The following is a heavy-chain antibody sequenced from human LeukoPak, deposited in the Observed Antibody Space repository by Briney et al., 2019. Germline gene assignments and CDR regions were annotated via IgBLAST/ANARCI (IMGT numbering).Heavy chain of an antibody. V-gene: IGHV3-74*01. CDR1: GFSFSTYW. J-gene: IGHJ4*02. CDR3: AGQVRYGDCLDY. CDR2: INGDGSYT. Sequence: GGSLRLSCAASGFSFSTYWMHWVRQAPGKGLVWVSRINGDGSYTTYADSVKGRFTVSRDNAKNTLFLQINSLRDEDTAVYYCAGQVRYGDCLDYWGQGTLVTVSS. D-gene: IGHD4-17*01.